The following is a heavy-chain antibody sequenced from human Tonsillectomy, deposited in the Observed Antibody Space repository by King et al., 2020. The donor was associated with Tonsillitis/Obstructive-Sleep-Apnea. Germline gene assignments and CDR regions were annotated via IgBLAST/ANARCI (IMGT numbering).Heavy chain of an antibody. D-gene: IGHD1-7*01. CDR2: IYYSGST. Sequence: VQLQESGPGLVKPSETLSLTCTVSCGSISSYYWSWIRQPPGKGLEWIGYIYYSGSTNYNPSLKSRVTISVDTSKNQFSLKLSSVTAADTAVYYCARRTGLGITGTTFDYWGQGTLVTVSS. J-gene: IGHJ4*02. V-gene: IGHV4-59*08. CDR1: CGSISSYY. CDR3: ARRTGLGITGTTFDY.